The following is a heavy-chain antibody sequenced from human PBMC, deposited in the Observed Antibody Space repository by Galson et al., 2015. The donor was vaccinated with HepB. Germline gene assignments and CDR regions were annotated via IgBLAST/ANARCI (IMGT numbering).Heavy chain of an antibody. CDR1: GSTFTSYD. J-gene: IGHJ6*02. D-gene: IGHD2-15*01. CDR2: MNPNSGNT. V-gene: IGHV1-8*01. CDR3: AREGPPGSDIVVVVAVSYGMDV. Sequence: SVKVSCKASGSTFTSYDINWVRQATGQGLEWMGWMNPNSGNTGYAQKFQGRVTMTRNTSISTAYMELSSLRSEDTAVYYCAREGPPGSDIVVVVAVSYGMDVWGQGTTVTVSS.